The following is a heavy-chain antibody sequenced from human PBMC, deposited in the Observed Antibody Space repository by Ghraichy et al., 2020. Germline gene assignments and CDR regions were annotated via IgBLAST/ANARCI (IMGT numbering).Heavy chain of an antibody. CDR2: IYSDGSP. D-gene: IGHD1-7*01. CDR1: GFSVRSNY. J-gene: IGHJ6*03. V-gene: IGHV3-66*01. Sequence: LSLTCAVSGFSVRSNYISWVRQAPGKGLEWVSVIYSDGSPYYADSVKGRFTVSRDNSKNTLYLQMNTLRAEDTAIYYCARELRISGTTSFYYYNYMDVWGKGTTVTVSS. CDR3: ARELRISGTTSFYYYNYMDV.